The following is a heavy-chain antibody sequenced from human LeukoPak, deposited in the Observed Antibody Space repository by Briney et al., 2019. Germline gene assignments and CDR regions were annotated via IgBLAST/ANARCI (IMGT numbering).Heavy chain of an antibody. J-gene: IGHJ3*02. Sequence: GRSLRLSCAASGFTFSSYGMRWVRQAAGKGLEWVAVISYDGSNKYYADSVKCRFTISRDNSKNTLYLQINSLRADDTAVYYCAKDGNYYDSSGYYPDAFDIWGQGTMVTVSS. V-gene: IGHV3-30*18. CDR2: ISYDGSNK. D-gene: IGHD3-22*01. CDR1: GFTFSSYG. CDR3: AKDGNYYDSSGYYPDAFDI.